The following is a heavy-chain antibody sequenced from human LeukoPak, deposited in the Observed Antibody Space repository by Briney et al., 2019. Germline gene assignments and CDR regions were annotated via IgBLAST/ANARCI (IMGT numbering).Heavy chain of an antibody. V-gene: IGHV1-69*01. CDR1: GGTFSNYA. CDR2: IIPSFGTA. J-gene: IGHJ4*02. Sequence: SVKVSCKASGGTFSNYAISWVRRAPGQGLDWMGGIIPSFGTANYSQKFQGRVTITADESTSTAYMELSSLRSEDTAIYYCARDPRTSGYSYGLGYWGQGTLVTVSS. CDR3: ARDPRTSGYSYGLGY. D-gene: IGHD5-18*01.